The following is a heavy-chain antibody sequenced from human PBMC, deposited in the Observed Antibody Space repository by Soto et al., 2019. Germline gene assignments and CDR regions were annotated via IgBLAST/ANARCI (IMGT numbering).Heavy chain of an antibody. CDR2: ISSSGSTI. Sequence: HPGGSLRLSCAASGFTFSSYEMNWVRQAPGKGLEWVSYISSSGSTIYYADSVKGRFTISRDNAKNSLYLQMNSLRAEDTAVYYCARADYYYGMDVWGQGTTVTVSS. CDR3: ARADYYYGMDV. J-gene: IGHJ6*02. CDR1: GFTFSSYE. V-gene: IGHV3-48*03.